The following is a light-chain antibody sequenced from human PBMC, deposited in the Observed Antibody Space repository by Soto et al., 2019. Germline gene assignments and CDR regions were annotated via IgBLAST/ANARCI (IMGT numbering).Light chain of an antibody. CDR1: QGISDA. CDR3: QQFNNFPPT. CDR2: DAS. Sequence: AIQLTQSPSSLSASVGDTVTITCRASQGISDALAWYQQKPGKAPKLLIYDASTLESGVPSRFSGSGAGTDFTLTISSLQTEDFATYCCQQFNNFPPTFGGGTKVDIK. J-gene: IGKJ4*01. V-gene: IGKV1D-13*01.